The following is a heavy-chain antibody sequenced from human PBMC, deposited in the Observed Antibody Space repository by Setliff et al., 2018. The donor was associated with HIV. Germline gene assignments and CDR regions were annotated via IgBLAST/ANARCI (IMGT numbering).Heavy chain of an antibody. CDR3: ARDSVSRDGYKDLDY. CDR1: GGAFISHT. J-gene: IGHJ4*02. Sequence: SVKVSCKASGGAFISHTFTWVRQAPGQGLEWMGRIIPILGIPNYAQNFQGRLTISADKSTRTAYLELSSLRSDDSAVYYCARDSVSRDGYKDLDYWGQGTLVTVSS. V-gene: IGHV1-69*04. CDR2: IIPILGIP. D-gene: IGHD5-12*01.